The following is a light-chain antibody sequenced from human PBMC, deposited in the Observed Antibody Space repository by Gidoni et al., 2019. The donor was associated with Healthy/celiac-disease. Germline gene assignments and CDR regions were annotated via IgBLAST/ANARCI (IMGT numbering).Light chain of an antibody. CDR1: SRDVGSYNL. CDR3: CSYAGSSTRNYV. CDR2: EGS. J-gene: IGLJ1*01. V-gene: IGLV2-23*01. Sequence: QSALTQPASVSGSPGQSITISCTGTSRDVGSYNLVSWYQQHPGKAPKLMIYEGSKRPSGVSNRFSGSKSGNTASLTISGLQAEDEADYYCCSYAGSSTRNYVFGTGTKVTVL.